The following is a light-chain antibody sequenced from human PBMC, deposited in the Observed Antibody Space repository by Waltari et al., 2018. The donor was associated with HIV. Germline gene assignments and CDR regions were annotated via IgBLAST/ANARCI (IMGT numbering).Light chain of an antibody. J-gene: IGLJ2*01. V-gene: IGLV1-40*01. CDR1: SSTIGADYD. CDR2: GNK. CDR3: QSYDISLSASVV. Sequence: QSMLTQPPSVSGAPGQRVTISCTESSSTIGADYDVHWYQQIPGTAPKLLISGNKNRPSGVPDRFSASKSGTSASLTISGLQAEDEADYFCQSYDISLSASVVFGGGTRLTVL.